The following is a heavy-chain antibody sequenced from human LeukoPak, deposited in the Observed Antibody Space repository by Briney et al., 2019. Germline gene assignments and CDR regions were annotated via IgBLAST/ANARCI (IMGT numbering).Heavy chain of an antibody. CDR3: ARDGFNLEIAAYDILTGYSGPLDY. CDR1: GYTLTSYA. Sequence: GASVKVSCKASGYTLTSYAMHWVRQAPGQRLEWMGWINAGNGNTKYSQKFQGRVTITRDTSASTAYMELSSLRSEDTAVYYCARDGFNLEIAAYDILTGYSGPLDYWGQGTLVTVSS. CDR2: INAGNGNT. D-gene: IGHD3-9*01. V-gene: IGHV1-3*01. J-gene: IGHJ4*02.